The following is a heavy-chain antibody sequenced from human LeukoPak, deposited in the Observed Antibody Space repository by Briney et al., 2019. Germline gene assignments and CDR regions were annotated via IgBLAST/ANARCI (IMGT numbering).Heavy chain of an antibody. CDR1: GFTFSAYA. Sequence: GGSLRLSCTASGFTFSAYAMVWVRQAPGKGPEWVSAIRGGGGSAFYAASVKGRFTISRDNSKYTLFLQMNSLRAEDTAVYYCARDPNGDYIGAFDMWGPGTMVTVSS. D-gene: IGHD4-17*01. CDR2: IRGGGGSA. CDR3: ARDPNGDYIGAFDM. J-gene: IGHJ3*02. V-gene: IGHV3-23*01.